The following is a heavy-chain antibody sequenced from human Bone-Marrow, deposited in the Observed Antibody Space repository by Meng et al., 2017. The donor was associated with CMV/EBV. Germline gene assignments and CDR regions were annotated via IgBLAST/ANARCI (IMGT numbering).Heavy chain of an antibody. CDR2: IKQDGSEK. Sequence: GESLKISCAASGFTFSSYWMSWVRQAPGKGLEWVANIKQDGSEKYYVDSVKGRFTISRDNAKNSLYLQMNSLRAEDTAVYYCAREAKGIAASWGQGNLVNVSS. D-gene: IGHD6-13*01. CDR1: GFTFSSYW. CDR3: AREAKGIAAS. V-gene: IGHV3-7*01. J-gene: IGHJ5*02.